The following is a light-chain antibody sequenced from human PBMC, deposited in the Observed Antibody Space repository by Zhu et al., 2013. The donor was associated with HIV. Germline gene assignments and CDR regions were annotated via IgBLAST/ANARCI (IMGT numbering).Light chain of an antibody. CDR2: DDS. J-gene: IGLJ2*01. V-gene: IGLV3-21*01. CDR3: QVFDSSSDLVV. Sequence: SYELTQPPSVSVAPGKTARITCGGNNIGSKSVHWYQQKPGQAPVLVVYDDSDRPSGIPERFSGSNSGNTATLTISRVEDGDEADYYCQVFDSSSDLVVFGGGTKLTVL. CDR1: NIGSKS.